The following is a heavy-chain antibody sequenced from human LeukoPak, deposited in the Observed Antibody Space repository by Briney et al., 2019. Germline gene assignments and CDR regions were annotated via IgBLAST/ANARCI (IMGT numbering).Heavy chain of an antibody. V-gene: IGHV3-33*01. J-gene: IGHJ5*02. Sequence: PGGSLRLSCAASGFTFSSYGMHWVRQAPGKGLEWVAVMWYDGSNKYYADSVKGRFTISRDNSKNTLYLQMNSLRAEDTAVYYCVRNMVRGVKAGNWFDPWGQGTLVTVSS. CDR3: VRNMVRGVKAGNWFDP. D-gene: IGHD3-10*01. CDR2: MWYDGSNK. CDR1: GFTFSSYG.